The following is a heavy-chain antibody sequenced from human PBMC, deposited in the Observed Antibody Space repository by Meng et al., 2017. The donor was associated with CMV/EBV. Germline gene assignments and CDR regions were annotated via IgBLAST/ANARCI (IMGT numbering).Heavy chain of an antibody. CDR3: ARVGRTSCYNY. Sequence: QGKSQEPGHGMVKPSQNLSHTCTVSGGSISSGDYYWSWIRQPPGKGLEWIGYIYYSGSTYYNPSLKSRVTISVDTSKNQFSLKLSSVTAADTAVYYCARVGRTSCYNYWGQGTLVTVSS. CDR2: IYYSGST. V-gene: IGHV4-30-4*08. J-gene: IGHJ4*02. CDR1: GGSISSGDYY. D-gene: IGHD2-2*02.